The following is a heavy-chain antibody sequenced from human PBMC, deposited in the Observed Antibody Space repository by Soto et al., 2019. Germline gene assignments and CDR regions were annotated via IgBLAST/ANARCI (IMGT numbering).Heavy chain of an antibody. Sequence: QLQLQESGPGLVKPSETLSLTCTVSGGSISSSSYYWGWIRQPPGKGLEWIGSIYYSGSTYYNPSLKSRVTISVDTSKNQFSLKLSSVTAADTAVYYCARQLPTYYYDSSGPLFYWGQGTLVTVSS. D-gene: IGHD3-22*01. J-gene: IGHJ4*02. CDR3: ARQLPTYYYDSSGPLFY. CDR1: GGSISSSSYY. CDR2: IYYSGST. V-gene: IGHV4-39*01.